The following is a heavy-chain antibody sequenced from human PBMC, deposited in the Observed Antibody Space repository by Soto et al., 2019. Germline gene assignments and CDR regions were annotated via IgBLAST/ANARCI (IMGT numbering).Heavy chain of an antibody. CDR2: MNTNSGNT. CDR1: ESTFMNYG. Sequence: ASVKVSCKASESTFMNYGISWVRQATGQGLEWMGWMNTNSGNTGYALKFQGRVSMTRNTSIYTVYLELSSLASDDTAVYYCVRMASSGTLNWFDPWGQGTLVTVSS. D-gene: IGHD1-1*01. CDR3: VRMASSGTLNWFDP. J-gene: IGHJ5*02. V-gene: IGHV1-8*01.